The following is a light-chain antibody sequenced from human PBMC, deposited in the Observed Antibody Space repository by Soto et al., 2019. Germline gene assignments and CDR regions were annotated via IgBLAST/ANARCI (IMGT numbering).Light chain of an antibody. CDR2: GAS. Sequence: QITQPPSSPPAAVGDRVNTTSRSSQDISDDVGWYQQTPGKAPKLLISGASRLQGGVPSRFSGRGSGAAFTLTITSLRTEDSATYYCMQNHNYPRTFGKGTKVDIK. CDR3: MQNHNYPRT. CDR1: QDISDD. V-gene: IGKV1-6*01. J-gene: IGKJ1*01.